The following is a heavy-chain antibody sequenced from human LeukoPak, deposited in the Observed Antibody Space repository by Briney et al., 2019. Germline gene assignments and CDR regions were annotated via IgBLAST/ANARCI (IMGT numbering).Heavy chain of an antibody. Sequence: IPSETLSLTCAVYGGSFSGYYWSWIRQPPGKGLEWIGYIYYSGSTNYNPSLKSRVTISVDTSKNQFSLKLSSVTAADTAVYYCARHGGIAAVDYWGQGTLVTVSS. D-gene: IGHD6-13*01. CDR1: GGSFSGYY. V-gene: IGHV4-59*08. CDR2: IYYSGST. J-gene: IGHJ4*02. CDR3: ARHGGIAAVDY.